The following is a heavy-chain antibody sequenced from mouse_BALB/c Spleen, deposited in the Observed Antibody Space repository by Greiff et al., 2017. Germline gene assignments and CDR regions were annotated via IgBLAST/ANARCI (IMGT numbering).Heavy chain of an antibody. CDR1: GFAFSSYD. CDR3: ARHAHYYGSSHWYFDV. CDR2: ISSGGGST. V-gene: IGHV5-12-1*01. D-gene: IGHD1-1*01. Sequence: EVKLMESGGGLVKPGGSLKLSCAASGFAFSSYDMSWVRQTPEKRLEWVAYISSGGGSTYYPDTVKGRFTISRDNAKNTLYLQMSSLKSEDTAMYYCARHAHYYGSSHWYFDVWGAGTTVTVSS. J-gene: IGHJ1*01.